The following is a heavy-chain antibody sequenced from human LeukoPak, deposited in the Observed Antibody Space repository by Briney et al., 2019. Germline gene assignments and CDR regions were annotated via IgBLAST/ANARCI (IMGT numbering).Heavy chain of an antibody. V-gene: IGHV3-23*01. Sequence: ALRLSCAASGFTFSSYAMSWVRQAPGKGLEWVSAISGSGGSTYYADSVKGRFTISRDNSKNTLYLQMNSLRAEDTAVYYCAKGGGNWNAFVWYWGQETLVTVSS. J-gene: IGHJ4*02. CDR2: ISGSGGST. CDR1: GFTFSSYA. D-gene: IGHD1-20*01. CDR3: AKGGGNWNAFVWY.